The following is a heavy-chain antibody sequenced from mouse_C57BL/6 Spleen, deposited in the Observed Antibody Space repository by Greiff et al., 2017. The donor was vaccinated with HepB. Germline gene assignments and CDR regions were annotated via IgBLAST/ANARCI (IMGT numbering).Heavy chain of an antibody. J-gene: IGHJ1*03. CDR2: INPNNGGT. D-gene: IGHD2-4*01. Sequence: EVKLMESGPELVKPGASVKIPCKASGYTFTDYNMDWVKQSHGKSLEWIGDINPNNGGTIYNQKFKGKATLTVDKSSSTAYMELRSLTSEDTAVYYCARWGLRRYFDVWGTGTTVTVSS. CDR3: ARWGLRRYFDV. V-gene: IGHV1-18*01. CDR1: GYTFTDYN.